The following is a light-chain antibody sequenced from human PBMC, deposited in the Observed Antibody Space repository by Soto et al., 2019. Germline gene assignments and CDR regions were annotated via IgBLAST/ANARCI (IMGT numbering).Light chain of an antibody. Sequence: QSVLTQPASVSGSPGQSITISCTGTSGDVGAYNFVSWYQQHPGKAPKLIVYHVSDRPSGFSSRFSGSKSGNSASLTISGLHAEDEADYYCSSYAGSDTLVFGTGPRSPS. CDR2: HVS. J-gene: IGLJ1*01. V-gene: IGLV2-14*03. CDR3: SSYAGSDTLV. CDR1: SGDVGAYNF.